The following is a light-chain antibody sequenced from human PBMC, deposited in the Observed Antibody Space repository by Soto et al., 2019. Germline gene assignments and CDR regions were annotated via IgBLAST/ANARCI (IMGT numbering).Light chain of an antibody. CDR1: QSISSW. Sequence: DIQMTQSPSTLSASVGDRITITCRASQSISSWLAWYQQKPGKAPKLLIYKASSLESGVPSRFSGSGSGTEFTLTISSLQRDDFATYYCQHYINSLRTFGQGTKVEIK. CDR3: QHYINSLRT. CDR2: KAS. J-gene: IGKJ1*01. V-gene: IGKV1-5*03.